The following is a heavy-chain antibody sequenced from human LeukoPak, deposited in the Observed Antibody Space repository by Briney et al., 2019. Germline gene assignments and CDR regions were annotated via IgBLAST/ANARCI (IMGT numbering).Heavy chain of an antibody. D-gene: IGHD6-13*01. Sequence: GGSLRLSCAASGFTFSDYSMSWIRQPPGKGLEWVSYISGSGDSAVYADSVKGRFTISRDNAKNSLYLQMNSLRAEDTAVYYCATSSWYWGQGTLVTVSS. J-gene: IGHJ4*02. CDR2: ISGSGDSA. V-gene: IGHV3-11*06. CDR1: GFTFSDYS. CDR3: ATSSWY.